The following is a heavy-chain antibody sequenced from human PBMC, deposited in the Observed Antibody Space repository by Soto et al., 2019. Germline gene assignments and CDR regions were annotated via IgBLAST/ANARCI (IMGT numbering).Heavy chain of an antibody. Sequence: PSETLSLTCAVSGGSISSSNWWSWVRQPPGKGLEWIGEIYHSGSTNYNPSLKSRVTTSVDKSKNQFSLKLSSVTAADTAVYYCARTGDPGYFDYWGQGTLVTVSS. CDR1: GGSISSSNW. V-gene: IGHV4-4*02. J-gene: IGHJ4*02. CDR2: IYHSGST. D-gene: IGHD7-27*01. CDR3: ARTGDPGYFDY.